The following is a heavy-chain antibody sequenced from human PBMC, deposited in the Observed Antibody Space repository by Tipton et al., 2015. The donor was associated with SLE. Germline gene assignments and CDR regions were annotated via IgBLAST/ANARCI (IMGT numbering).Heavy chain of an antibody. CDR3: ARGYSSSWYAFDI. CDR1: GGSISSSSYY. D-gene: IGHD6-13*01. V-gene: IGHV4-39*07. J-gene: IGHJ3*02. Sequence: GLVKPSETLSLTCTVSGGSISSSSYYRGWIRQPPGKGLEWIGSIYYSGSTYYNPSLKSRVTISTDTSKSQFSLKLTSVTAADTAVYYCARGYSSSWYAFDIWGQGTMVTVSS. CDR2: IYYSGST.